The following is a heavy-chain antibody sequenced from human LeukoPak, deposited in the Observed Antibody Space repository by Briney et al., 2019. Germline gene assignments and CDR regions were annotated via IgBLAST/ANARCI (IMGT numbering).Heavy chain of an antibody. V-gene: IGHV3-7*01. CDR2: LHADGSEE. CDR3: ARGGYSFDY. CDR1: GFSLSGYW. J-gene: IGHJ4*02. Sequence: PGGSLRVSCAASGFSLSGYWMTWVRQAPERGLECVARLHADGSEEQYVDSVRGRFTISRDNAKNSLDLQMNSLRVEDTAVYYCARGGYSFDYLGQGTLVTVSS. D-gene: IGHD5-12*01.